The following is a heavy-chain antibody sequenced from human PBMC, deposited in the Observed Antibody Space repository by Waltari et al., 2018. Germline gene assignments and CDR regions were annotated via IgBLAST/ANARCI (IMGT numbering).Heavy chain of an antibody. CDR3: AVSPDTATSRAAFHF. CDR2: IYRSGVT. CDR1: GGSISNLNFY. J-gene: IGHJ6*02. Sequence: QVQLQESGPGLAKASQTLSLPCAVSGGSISNLNFYWSWIRQPAGKGLEWIGRIYRSGVTDYNPSLRGRATMFLDMSKNQFSLTVDSLIAADTAVYYCAVSPDTATSRAAFHFWGPGTTVSVSS. D-gene: IGHD5-18*01. V-gene: IGHV4-61*02.